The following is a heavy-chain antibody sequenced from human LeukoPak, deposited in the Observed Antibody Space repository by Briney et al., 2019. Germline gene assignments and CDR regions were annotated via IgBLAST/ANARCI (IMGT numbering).Heavy chain of an antibody. CDR2: INPNSGGT. D-gene: IGHD1-26*01. CDR1: RYIFTSYY. V-gene: IGHV1-2*02. Sequence: ASVKVSCKASRYIFTSYYTHWVRQAPGQGLEWMGWINPNSGGTNYAQKFQGRVTMTRDTSISTAYMELSRLRSDDTAVYYCARVSWEPDYWGQGTLVTVSS. CDR3: ARVSWEPDY. J-gene: IGHJ4*02.